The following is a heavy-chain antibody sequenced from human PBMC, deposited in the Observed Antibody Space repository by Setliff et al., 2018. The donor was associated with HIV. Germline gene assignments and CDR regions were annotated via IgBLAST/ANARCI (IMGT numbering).Heavy chain of an antibody. V-gene: IGHV3-30-3*01. CDR2: TSYDGGNK. CDR3: ARRYYYSMDV. Sequence: GRSMRLSCAASGFTFSNSAMHWVRQAPGKGLEWLAVTSYDGGNKYYADSVKGRFTISRDNSKNTLYLQMNSLTSEDTAVYYCARRYYYSMDVWGQGTTVTVSS. CDR1: GFTFSNSA. J-gene: IGHJ6*02.